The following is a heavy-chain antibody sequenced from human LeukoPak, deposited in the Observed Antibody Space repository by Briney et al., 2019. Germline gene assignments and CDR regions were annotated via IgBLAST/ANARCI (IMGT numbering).Heavy chain of an antibody. V-gene: IGHV3-23*01. D-gene: IGHD3-10*01. CDR1: GFTFSSYA. Sequence: GGSLRLSCAASGFTFSSYAMSWVRQAPEKGLEWVSAISGSGGRTYYADSVKGRFTISRDNSKNTLYLQMNSLRAEDTAVYYCAKDGSYYYGSGSYYHYYYYGMDVWGQGTTVTVSS. CDR2: ISGSGGRT. J-gene: IGHJ6*02. CDR3: AKDGSYYYGSGSYYHYYYYGMDV.